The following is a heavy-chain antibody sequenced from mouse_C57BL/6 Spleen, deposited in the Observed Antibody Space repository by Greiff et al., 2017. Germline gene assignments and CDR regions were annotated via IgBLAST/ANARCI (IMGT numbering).Heavy chain of an antibody. J-gene: IGHJ1*03. CDR1: GYTFTDYY. CDR3: ARRNWDHWYFDV. V-gene: IGHV1-26*01. D-gene: IGHD4-1*01. CDR2: INPNNGGT. Sequence: EVKLVESGPELVKPGASVKISCKASGYTFTDYYMNWVKQSHGKSLEWIGDINPNNGGTSYNQKFKGKATLTVDKSSSTAYMELRSLTSEDSAVYYCARRNWDHWYFDVWGTGTTVTVSS.